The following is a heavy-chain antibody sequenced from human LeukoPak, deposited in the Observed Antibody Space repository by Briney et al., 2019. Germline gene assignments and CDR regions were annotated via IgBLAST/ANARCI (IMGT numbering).Heavy chain of an antibody. Sequence: GGSLRLSCAASGFTFSSYAMHWVRQAPGKGLEWVAVISYDGSNKYYADSVKGRFTISRDNSKNTLYLQMNSLRAEDTAVYYCARDGGRWVPSYYMDVRGKGTTVTVSS. D-gene: IGHD1-26*01. V-gene: IGHV3-30*01. CDR2: ISYDGSNK. CDR1: GFTFSSYA. CDR3: ARDGGRWVPSYYMDV. J-gene: IGHJ6*03.